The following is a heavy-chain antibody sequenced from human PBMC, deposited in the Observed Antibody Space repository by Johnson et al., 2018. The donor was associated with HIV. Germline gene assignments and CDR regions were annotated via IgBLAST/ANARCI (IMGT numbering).Heavy chain of an antibody. J-gene: IGHJ3*02. D-gene: IGHD3-16*01. V-gene: IGHV3-30-3*01. CDR2: ISYDGSNK. CDR1: GFTFSSYA. CDR3: ARDPRLGELKIDRRGYAFDI. Sequence: VQLVEFGGGVVQPGRSLRLSCAASGFTFSSYAMHWVRQAPGKGLEWVAVISYDGSNKYYADSVKGRFTISRDNSKNTLYLQMNSLRAEDTAVYYCARDPRLGELKIDRRGYAFDIWGQGTMVTVSS.